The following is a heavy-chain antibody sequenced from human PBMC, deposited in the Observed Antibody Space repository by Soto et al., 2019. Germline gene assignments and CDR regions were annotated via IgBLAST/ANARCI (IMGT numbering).Heavy chain of an antibody. CDR1: GFTFSSYT. CDR2: ISYDGSNK. V-gene: IGHV3-30-3*01. D-gene: IGHD3-22*01. Sequence: QVQLVESGGGVVQPGRSLRLSCAASGFTFSSYTMHWVRQAPGKGLEWVAVISYDGSNKYYADSVKGRFTISRDNSKNTLYLQMNSLRAEDTAVYYCARSGNYYDSSGYFTGTRGLYYFDYWGQGTLVTVSS. CDR3: ARSGNYYDSSGYFTGTRGLYYFDY. J-gene: IGHJ4*02.